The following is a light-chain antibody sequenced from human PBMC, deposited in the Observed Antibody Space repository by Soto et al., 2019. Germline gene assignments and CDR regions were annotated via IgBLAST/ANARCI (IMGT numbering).Light chain of an antibody. Sequence: DIQMTQSPSSVSASVGDRVTITCRASQSISSWLAWYQQKPGKAPNLLIYKASKLESGVPSRFSGSGSGTEFTLTISSLQPDDFATYYCQQYDNYLYTFGQGTKLEIK. CDR3: QQYDNYLYT. J-gene: IGKJ2*01. CDR1: QSISSW. V-gene: IGKV1-5*03. CDR2: KAS.